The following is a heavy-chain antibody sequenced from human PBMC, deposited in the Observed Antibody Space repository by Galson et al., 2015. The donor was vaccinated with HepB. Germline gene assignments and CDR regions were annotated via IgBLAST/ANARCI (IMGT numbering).Heavy chain of an antibody. J-gene: IGHJ6*02. CDR2: IIPIFGTA. CDR1: GGTFSSYA. CDR3: AVTRGDYFDTSYYYYGMDV. D-gene: IGHD4-17*01. V-gene: IGHV1-69*13. Sequence: SVKVSCKASGGTFSSYAISWVRQAPGQGLEWMGGIIPIFGTANYAQKFQGRVTITADESTSTAYMELSSLRSEDTAVYYCAVTRGDYFDTSYYYYGMDVWGQGTTVTVSS.